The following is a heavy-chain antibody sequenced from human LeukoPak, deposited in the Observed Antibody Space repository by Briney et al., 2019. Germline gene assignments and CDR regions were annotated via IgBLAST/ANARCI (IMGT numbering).Heavy chain of an antibody. CDR1: GDSISSSSSY. CDR3: ARRAGATNFDY. Sequence: SETLSLTCSVSGDSISSSSSYWGWIRQPPGKGLEWIGSIYYSGSTYYNPSLKSRVTISVDTSKNQFSLKLSSVTAADTAVYYCARRAGATNFDYWGQGTLVTVSS. D-gene: IGHD1-26*01. V-gene: IGHV4-39*01. J-gene: IGHJ4*02. CDR2: IYYSGST.